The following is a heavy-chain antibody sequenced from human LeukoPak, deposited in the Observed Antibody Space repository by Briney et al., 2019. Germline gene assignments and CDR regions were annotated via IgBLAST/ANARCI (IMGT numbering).Heavy chain of an antibody. D-gene: IGHD3-10*01. Sequence: GASVKVSCKASGYTFTSYAMHWVRQAPGQRLEWMGWINAGNGNTKYSQKFQGRVTLTTDTSTSTAYMELRSLTSDDTAVYYCARDMYYGSGTPMQYGMDVWGQGTTVTVSS. CDR1: GYTFTSYA. J-gene: IGHJ6*02. V-gene: IGHV1-3*01. CDR3: ARDMYYGSGTPMQYGMDV. CDR2: INAGNGNT.